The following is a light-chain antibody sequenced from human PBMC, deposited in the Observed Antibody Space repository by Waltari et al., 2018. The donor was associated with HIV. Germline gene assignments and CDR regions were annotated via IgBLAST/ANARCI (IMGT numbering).Light chain of an antibody. J-gene: IGLJ2*01. Sequence: SYELTQPPSVSVSPGQTARITCSGDALPKQSAYWYQQKPGQAPMLVIYKDSERPSGIPERFSGSSSGTTVTLTISGVQAEDEADYYCQSADSSYTYPGVVFGGGTKLTVL. V-gene: IGLV3-25*03. CDR1: ALPKQS. CDR3: QSADSSYTYPGVV. CDR2: KDS.